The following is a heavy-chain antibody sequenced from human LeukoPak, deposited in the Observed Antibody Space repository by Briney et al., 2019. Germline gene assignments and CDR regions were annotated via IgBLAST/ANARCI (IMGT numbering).Heavy chain of an antibody. CDR1: GGSFSGYY. Sequence: SETLSLTCAVYGGSFSGYYWSWIRQPPGKGLEWIGDINHSGGTNYIPSLKSRVTISVDTSKNHFSLKLTSVTAADTALYYCARGPPNGHDDSSDYYVPACFDYWGQGTLVTVSS. D-gene: IGHD3-22*01. V-gene: IGHV4-34*01. J-gene: IGHJ4*02. CDR3: ARGPPNGHDDSSDYYVPACFDY. CDR2: INHSGGT.